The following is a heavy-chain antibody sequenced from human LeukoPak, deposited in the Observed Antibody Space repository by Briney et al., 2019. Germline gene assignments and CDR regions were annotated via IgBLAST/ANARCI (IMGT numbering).Heavy chain of an antibody. D-gene: IGHD2-2*01. CDR2: ISAYNGNT. Sequence: ASVKVSCKASGGTFSSYAISWVRQAPGQGLEWMGWISAYNGNTNYAQKLQGRVTMTTDTSTSTAYMELRSLRSDDTAVYYCARDTARTLPGYYFDYWGQGTLVTVSS. CDR1: GGTFSSYA. J-gene: IGHJ4*02. V-gene: IGHV1-18*01. CDR3: ARDTARTLPGYYFDY.